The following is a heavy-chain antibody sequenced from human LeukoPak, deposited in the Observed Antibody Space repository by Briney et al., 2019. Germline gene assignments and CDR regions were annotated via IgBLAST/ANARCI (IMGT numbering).Heavy chain of an antibody. CDR3: ARDLRITMIVVVKYGMDV. CDR1: GFTFSSYG. V-gene: IGHV3-30*02. D-gene: IGHD3-22*01. J-gene: IGHJ6*02. CDR2: VWYDGSSK. Sequence: GGSLRLSCAASGFTFSSYGMHWVRQAPGKGLEWVALVWYDGSSKYYADSVKGRFAISRDNSKNTLYLQMNSLRAEDTAVYYCARDLRITMIVVVKYGMDVWGQGTTVTVSS.